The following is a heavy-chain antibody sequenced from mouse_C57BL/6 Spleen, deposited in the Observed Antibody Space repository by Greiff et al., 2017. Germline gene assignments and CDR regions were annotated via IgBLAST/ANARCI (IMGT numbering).Heavy chain of an antibody. Sequence: VQLQQSGAELVKPGASVKISCKASGYAFSSYWMNWVKQRPGKGLEWIGQIYPGDGDTNYNGKFKGKATLTADKSSSTAYMQLSSLTSEDSAVYFCARRYYSNYFDYRGQGTTLTVSS. CDR3: ARRYYSNYFDY. D-gene: IGHD2-5*01. J-gene: IGHJ2*01. V-gene: IGHV1-80*01. CDR1: GYAFSSYW. CDR2: IYPGDGDT.